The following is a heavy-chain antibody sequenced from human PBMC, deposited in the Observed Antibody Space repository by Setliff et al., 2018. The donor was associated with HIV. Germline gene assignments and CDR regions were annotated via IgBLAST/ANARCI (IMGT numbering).Heavy chain of an antibody. Sequence: GASVKVSCKASGYTFTGYGISWVRQAPGQGLEWMGWISTYSDETSSSQNLQGRITMTTDTSTSTAYMELRSLRSDDTAVYYCARSPLSGSYGPEYFQHWGQGTLVTVSS. J-gene: IGHJ1*01. D-gene: IGHD1-26*01. V-gene: IGHV1-18*01. CDR1: GYTFTGYG. CDR3: ARSPLSGSYGPEYFQH. CDR2: ISTYSDET.